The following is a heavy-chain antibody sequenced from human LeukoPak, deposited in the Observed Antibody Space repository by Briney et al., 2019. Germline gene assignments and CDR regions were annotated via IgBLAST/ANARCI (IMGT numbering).Heavy chain of an antibody. CDR2: ISAYNGNT. CDR1: GYTFTRYG. J-gene: IGHJ4*02. Sequence: ASVKVSCKASGYTFTRYGISWVRQAPGQGLEWMGWISAYNGNTNYAQKLQGRVTMTTDTSTSTAYMELRSLRSDDTAVYYCARGAYGSGRGYFDYWGQGTLVTVSS. CDR3: ARGAYGSGRGYFDY. D-gene: IGHD3-10*01. V-gene: IGHV1-18*01.